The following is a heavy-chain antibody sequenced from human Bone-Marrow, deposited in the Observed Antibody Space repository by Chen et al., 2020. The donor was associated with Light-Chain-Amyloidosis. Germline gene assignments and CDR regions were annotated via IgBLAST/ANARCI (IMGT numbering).Heavy chain of an antibody. D-gene: IGHD3-10*01. Sequence: EVQLVESGGGLVQPGGSLRLSCAASGFTFSRSEMNWVRQAPGKGLEWISYISTSGSAIFYADSVKGRFTISRDNAGNSVFLRMNSLRVDDTAIYYCAKEGLYGRYFDFWGQGTLVTVSS. J-gene: IGHJ4*02. CDR3: AKEGLYGRYFDF. V-gene: IGHV3-48*03. CDR2: ISTSGSAI. CDR1: GFTFSRSE.